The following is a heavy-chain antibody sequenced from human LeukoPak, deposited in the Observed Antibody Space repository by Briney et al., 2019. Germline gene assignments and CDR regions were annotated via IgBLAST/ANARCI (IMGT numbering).Heavy chain of an antibody. CDR1: GFTFSRYF. D-gene: IGHD2-21*02. J-gene: IGHJ3*02. V-gene: IGHV3-21*01. CDR2: ISRRGADI. CDR3: ARDRSKVTAYDDALDI. Sequence: PGQSLRLSCVASGFTFSRYFINWVRQAPGKWLEWDSSISRRGADILSTDSLRGRFIISRDNAKNSLYLQMNTLRAEDTAPYYCARDRSKVTAYDDALDIWGQGTMVIVSS.